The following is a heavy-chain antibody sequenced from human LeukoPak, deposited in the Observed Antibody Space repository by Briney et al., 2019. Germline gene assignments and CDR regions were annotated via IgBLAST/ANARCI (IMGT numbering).Heavy chain of an antibody. J-gene: IGHJ4*02. V-gene: IGHV3-21*01. CDR2: ISSSSSYI. Sequence: GGSLRLSCAASGFTFSSYSMNWVRQAPGKGLEWVSSISSSSSYIYYADSVKGRFTISRDNAKNSLYLQMNSLRAEDTAVYYCARKYSSSWYEPGYFDYWGQGTLVTVSS. CDR1: GFTFSSYS. CDR3: ARKYSSSWYEPGYFDY. D-gene: IGHD6-13*01.